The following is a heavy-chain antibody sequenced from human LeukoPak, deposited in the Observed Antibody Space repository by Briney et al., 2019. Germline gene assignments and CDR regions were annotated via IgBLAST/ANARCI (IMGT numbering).Heavy chain of an antibody. D-gene: IGHD6-6*01. CDR3: ATFEYSSPSRDY. J-gene: IGHJ4*02. V-gene: IGHV3-33*01. CDR2: IRYDGSNK. CDR1: GFTFSSYG. Sequence: GRSLRLSCAASGFTFSSYGMHWVRQAPGKGLEWVAVIRYDGSNKYYADSVKGRFTISRDNSKNTLYLQMNSLRAEDTAVYYCATFEYSSPSRDYWGQGTLVTVSS.